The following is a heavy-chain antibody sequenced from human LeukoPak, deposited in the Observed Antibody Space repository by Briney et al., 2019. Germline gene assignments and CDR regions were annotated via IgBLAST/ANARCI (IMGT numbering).Heavy chain of an antibody. CDR2: INPNSGGT. J-gene: IGHJ6*03. CDR3: ARDASYSSSWFPHYYYMDV. Sequence: GASVKVSCKASGYTFTGYYMHWVRQAPGQGLEWMGWINPNSGGTNYAQKFQGRVTMTRDTSISTAYMELSRLRSDDTAVYYCARDASYSSSWFPHYYYMDVWGKGTTVTVSS. V-gene: IGHV1-2*02. D-gene: IGHD6-13*01. CDR1: GYTFTGYY.